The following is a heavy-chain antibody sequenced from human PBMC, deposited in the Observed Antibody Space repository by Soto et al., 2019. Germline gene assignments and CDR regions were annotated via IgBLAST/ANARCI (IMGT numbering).Heavy chain of an antibody. D-gene: IGHD5-18*01. J-gene: IGHJ4*02. CDR3: ARGYHGYSYANFDY. CDR2: IYYNGNT. Sequence: QVQLQESGPGLVKPSETLSLTCNVSGGSINSYYWNWIRQPPGKGLEWIEYIYYNGNTDSNPSLEGRVTTSLDTPKNQLSLKLSSVTAADTAVYYCARGYHGYSYANFDYWGQGILVTVSS. CDR1: GGSINSYY. V-gene: IGHV4-59*01.